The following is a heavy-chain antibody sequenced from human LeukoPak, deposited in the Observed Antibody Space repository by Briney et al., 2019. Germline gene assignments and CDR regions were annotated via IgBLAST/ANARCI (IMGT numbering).Heavy chain of an antibody. CDR1: GGSISSYY. Sequence: SETLSLTCTVSGGSISSYYWSWIRQPAGKELEWIGRIYPSANTNYNPSLKSRVTMSVDTSKNQFSLKLSSVTAADTAVYYRARGQGLLYWGQGTLVTVSS. D-gene: IGHD6-25*01. CDR3: ARGQGLLY. V-gene: IGHV4-4*07. CDR2: IYPSANT. J-gene: IGHJ4*02.